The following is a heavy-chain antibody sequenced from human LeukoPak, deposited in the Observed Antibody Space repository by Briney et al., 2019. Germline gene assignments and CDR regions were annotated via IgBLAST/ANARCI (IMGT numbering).Heavy chain of an antibody. CDR3: ARDRPIRFTLSPYYFDS. CDR2: ISGSGAST. Sequence: PGGSLRLSCVASGFPFNSYAMSWVRQAPGKGLEWVSSISGSGASTYYADSVRGRFTISRDNSKNTLYLQFHSLRAEDTAVYYCARDRPIRFTLSPYYFDSWRQGTPVTVSS. CDR1: GFPFNSYA. D-gene: IGHD3-16*01. J-gene: IGHJ4*02. V-gene: IGHV3-23*01.